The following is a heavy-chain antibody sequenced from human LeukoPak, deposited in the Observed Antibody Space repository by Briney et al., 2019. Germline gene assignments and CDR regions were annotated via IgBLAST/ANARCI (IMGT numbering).Heavy chain of an antibody. D-gene: IGHD6-13*01. CDR2: ISAYNGHT. CDR3: ARDQRFGIAAVDSWFDP. J-gene: IGHJ5*02. Sequence: KPGAPVKVSCKASGYTFTGYYMHWVRQAPGQGLEWMGWISAYNGHTIYAQLLQGRVTMTTSTSTSTAYMELRSLRSDDTAVYYCARDQRFGIAAVDSWFDPWGQGTLVTVSS. V-gene: IGHV1-18*04. CDR1: GYTFTGYY.